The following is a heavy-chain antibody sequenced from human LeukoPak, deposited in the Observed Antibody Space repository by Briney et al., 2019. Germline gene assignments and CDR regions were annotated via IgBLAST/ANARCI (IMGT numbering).Heavy chain of an antibody. CDR3: ARHRNSQSTGAGDY. CDR1: GYTVAAHY. D-gene: IGHD1-26*01. J-gene: IGHJ4*02. CDR2: INPNTGGP. V-gene: IGHV1-2*02. Sequence: ASVKVSCKASGYTVAAHYLHWVRQAPGQGLEWMGWINPNTGGPFYAQRFQGRVTMTWDTSISTAYMELTRVTSDDTAIYYCARHRNSQSTGAGDYWGQGTLLTVSS.